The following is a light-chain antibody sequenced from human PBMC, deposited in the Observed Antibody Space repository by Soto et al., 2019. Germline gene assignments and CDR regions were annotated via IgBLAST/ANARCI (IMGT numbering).Light chain of an antibody. V-gene: IGLV2-23*02. CDR2: EVN. CDR1: SSGIGTFNL. CDR3: YSFAGFNTQ. J-gene: IGLJ2*01. Sequence: QSVLTQPASVSGSPGQSIAISCTGNSSGIGTFNLVSWYQQHPGKAPKLIIYEVNKRPSGISSRFSGSKSGNTASLTISGLQAEDGADYYCYSFAGFNTQFGGGTKLTVL.